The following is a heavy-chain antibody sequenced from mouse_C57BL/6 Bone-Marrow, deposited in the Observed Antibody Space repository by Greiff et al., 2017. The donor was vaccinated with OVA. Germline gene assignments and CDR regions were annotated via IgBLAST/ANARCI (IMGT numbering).Heavy chain of an antibody. D-gene: IGHD6-2*01. J-gene: IGHJ3*01. Sequence: VQLKESVAELVRPGASVKLSCTASGFNIKNTYMHWVKQRPEQGLEWIGRIDPANGNTKYAPKFQGKATITADTSSNTAYLQLSSLTSEDTAIYCCARARRRGVSFAYWGQGTLVTVSA. V-gene: IGHV14-3*01. CDR1: GFNIKNTY. CDR3: ARARRRGVSFAY. CDR2: IDPANGNT.